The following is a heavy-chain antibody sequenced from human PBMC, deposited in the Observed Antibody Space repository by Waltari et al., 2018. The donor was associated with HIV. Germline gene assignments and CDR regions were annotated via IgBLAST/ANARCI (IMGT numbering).Heavy chain of an antibody. D-gene: IGHD2-2*02. J-gene: IGHJ6*02. CDR2: IKQDGSEK. Sequence: EVQLVESGGGLVQPGGSLRLSCAASGLTFGLYWLGWVRQAQGKGLEWLANIKQDGSEKYYVDSVKGRFTISRDNAKNSLYLQMNSLRAEDTAVYYCARVDAYPGDYYYGMDVWGQGTTVTVSS. V-gene: IGHV3-7*01. CDR3: ARVDAYPGDYYYGMDV. CDR1: GLTFGLYW.